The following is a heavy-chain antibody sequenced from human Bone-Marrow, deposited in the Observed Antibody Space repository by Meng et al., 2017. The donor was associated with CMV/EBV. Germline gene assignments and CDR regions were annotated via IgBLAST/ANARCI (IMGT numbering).Heavy chain of an antibody. CDR1: GYPFTACY. Sequence: CKASGYPFTACYIHWVRQAPGQRLEWMVWINPHSGDTNYAQSFQGRVTMTRDTSISAAYMELTRLRSDDTAMYYCARDMYPYYYFASWGQGTLVTVSS. J-gene: IGHJ4*02. CDR3: ARDMYPYYYFAS. CDR2: INPHSGDT. D-gene: IGHD2-21*01. V-gene: IGHV1-2*02.